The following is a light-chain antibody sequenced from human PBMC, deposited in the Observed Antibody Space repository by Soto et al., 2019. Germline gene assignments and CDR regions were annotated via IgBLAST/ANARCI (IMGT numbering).Light chain of an antibody. J-gene: IGKJ5*01. CDR3: QQRSSNWPPVT. V-gene: IGKV3-11*01. Sequence: EIVLTQSPATLSLSPGGRATLSCRASQSVSSYLAWYQQKPGQAPRLLIYDASNRATGIPARFSGSGSGTDFTLTISSLEPEDFAVYYCQQRSSNWPPVTFGQGTRLEIK. CDR1: QSVSSY. CDR2: DAS.